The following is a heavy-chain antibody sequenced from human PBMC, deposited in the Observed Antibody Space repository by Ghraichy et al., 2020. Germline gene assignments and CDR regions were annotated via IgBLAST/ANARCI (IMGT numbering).Heavy chain of an antibody. V-gene: IGHV4-39*01. CDR3: ARGPRSLLEMATNFDY. J-gene: IGHJ4*02. D-gene: IGHD5-24*01. CDR1: GGSISSSSYY. Sequence: SETLSLTCTVSGGSISSSSYYWGWIRQPPGKGLEWIGSIYYSGSTYYNPSLKSRVTISVDTSKNQFSLKLSSVTAADTAVYYCARGPRSLLEMATNFDYWGQGTLVTVSS. CDR2: IYYSGST.